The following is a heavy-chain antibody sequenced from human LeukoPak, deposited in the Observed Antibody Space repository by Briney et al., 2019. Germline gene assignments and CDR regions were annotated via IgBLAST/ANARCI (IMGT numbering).Heavy chain of an antibody. CDR2: INTIENT. Sequence: SETLSLTCTVSGASISSGNYYWSWIRQPAGKELEWIGRINTIENTNYNPSLKSRVTISIDTSNNQFSLKLNSVTAADTAVYYCARLHLPAIRGAFDIWGQGTMVTVSS. J-gene: IGHJ3*02. CDR1: GASISSGNYY. V-gene: IGHV4-61*02. CDR3: ARLHLPAIRGAFDI. D-gene: IGHD2-21*01.